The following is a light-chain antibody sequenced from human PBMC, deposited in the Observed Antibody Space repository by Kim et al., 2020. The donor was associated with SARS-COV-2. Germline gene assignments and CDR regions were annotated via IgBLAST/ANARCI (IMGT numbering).Light chain of an antibody. CDR1: QSVESDY. CDR3: QQYGRSPPLT. Sequence: PGERATLYCRATQSVESDYLAWYQQKRGQPPRLIMYSASGRAAGTPDRFSGSGSGTDFTLTISRLEPEDFAMYYCQQYGRSPPLTFGGGTKVDIK. CDR2: SAS. J-gene: IGKJ4*01. V-gene: IGKV3-20*01.